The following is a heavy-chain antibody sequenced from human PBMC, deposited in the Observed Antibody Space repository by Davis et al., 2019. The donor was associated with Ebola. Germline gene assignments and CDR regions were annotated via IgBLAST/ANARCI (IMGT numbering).Heavy chain of an antibody. CDR3: TTAHMHADYYFDY. Sequence: GESLKISCSTSGFPFDDYAMSWFRQAPGKGLEWVGFIRSKMFGATTAYAASVKGRSIISRDDSKSIVYLQMNSLRTEDTAVYYCTTAHMHADYYFDYWGQGTLVTVSS. V-gene: IGHV3-49*03. CDR2: IRSKMFGATT. CDR1: GFPFDDYA. J-gene: IGHJ4*02.